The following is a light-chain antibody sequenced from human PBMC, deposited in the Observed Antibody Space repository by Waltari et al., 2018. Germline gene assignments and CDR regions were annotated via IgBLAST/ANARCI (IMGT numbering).Light chain of an antibody. V-gene: IGKV3-15*01. CDR1: QSVRSS. CDR3: QQYDYWPRT. CDR2: GSS. Sequence: EVAMTQSPATLSVSPGEGATLTCRASQSVRSSLAWYQQRPGQPPRLLFFGSSTRATGVSGRCSARWSGTVFTLTISSLQSEDFAVYYCQQYDYWPRTFGQGTKVEIK. J-gene: IGKJ1*01.